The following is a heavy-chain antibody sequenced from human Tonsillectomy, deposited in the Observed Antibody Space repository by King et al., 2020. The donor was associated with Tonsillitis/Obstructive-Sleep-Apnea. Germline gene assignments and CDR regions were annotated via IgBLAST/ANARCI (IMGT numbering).Heavy chain of an antibody. CDR2: ISASGGST. CDR3: AKEPLLFGLYFPMDF. CDR1: GFTFSSYA. D-gene: IGHD3-10*02. V-gene: IGHV3-23*04. Sequence: VQLVESGGGLAQPGGSLRLSCAASGFTFSSYAMSWVRQAPGKGLVWVSAISASGGSTYYADSVKGRFTISRDNSKNTLYLQMNSLRPEDTAVYYCAKEPLLFGLYFPMDFWGIGTPVTVSS. J-gene: IGHJ6*03.